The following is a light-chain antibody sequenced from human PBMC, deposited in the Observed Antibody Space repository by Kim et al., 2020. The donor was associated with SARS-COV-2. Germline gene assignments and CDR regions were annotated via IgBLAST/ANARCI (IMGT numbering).Light chain of an antibody. CDR1: QSVLSSSNNKNC. CDR2: WAS. J-gene: IGKJ5*01. V-gene: IGKV4-1*01. Sequence: ANINCKASQSVLSSSNNKNCLALYQQKPGKPPKLLIYWASTRESGVPDRFSGSGSGTDFTLTISSLQAEDVAVYYCQQYYSTPFTFGQGTRLEIK. CDR3: QQYYSTPFT.